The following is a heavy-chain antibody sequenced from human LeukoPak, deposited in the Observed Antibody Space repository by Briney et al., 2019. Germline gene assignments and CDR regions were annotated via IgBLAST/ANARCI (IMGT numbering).Heavy chain of an antibody. CDR1: GGTFSSYA. CDR2: IIPIFGTA. V-gene: IGHV1-69*05. Sequence: GASVKVSCKASGGTFSSYAISWVRQAPGQGLEWMGGIIPIFGTANYAQKFQGRVTITTDESTSTAYMELSSLRSEDTAVYYCARGTIEFADCDSLTCYSIPGNWFDPWGQGTLVTVSS. J-gene: IGHJ5*02. CDR3: ARGTIEFADCDSLTCYSIPGNWFDP. D-gene: IGHD2-21*02.